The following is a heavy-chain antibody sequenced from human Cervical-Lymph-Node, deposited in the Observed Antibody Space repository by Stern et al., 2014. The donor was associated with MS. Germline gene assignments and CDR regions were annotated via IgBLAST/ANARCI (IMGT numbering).Heavy chain of an antibody. CDR2: IDWNDKT. CDR3: ARMMGSGYRHYFDY. D-gene: IGHD3-3*01. J-gene: IGHJ4*02. CDR1: GFSFITSGTR. Sequence: QVTLRESGPALVKPTQTLTLTCSFSGFSFITSGTRVSWIRQPPARALESLARIDWNDKTFYNSSQLTRLSISKDTSKNQVVLTMTNVDPVDTATYYCARMMGSGYRHYFDYWGQGIPVTVSS. V-gene: IGHV2-70*04.